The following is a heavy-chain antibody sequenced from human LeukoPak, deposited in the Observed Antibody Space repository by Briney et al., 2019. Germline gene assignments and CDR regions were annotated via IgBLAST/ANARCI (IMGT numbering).Heavy chain of an antibody. CDR3: AREGPDIVVVPAAPFYYYYGMDV. V-gene: IGHV1-46*01. Sequence: ASVKVSCKVSGYTLTELSMHWVRQAPGQGLEWMGIINPSGGSTSYAQKFQGRVTMTRDTSTSTVYMELSSLRSEDTAVYYCAREGPDIVVVPAAPFYYYYGMDVWGQGTTVTVSS. J-gene: IGHJ6*02. CDR1: GYTLTELS. CDR2: INPSGGST. D-gene: IGHD2-2*01.